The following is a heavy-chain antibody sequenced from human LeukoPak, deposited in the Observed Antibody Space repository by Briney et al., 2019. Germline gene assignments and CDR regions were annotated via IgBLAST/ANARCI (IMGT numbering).Heavy chain of an antibody. CDR1: GFTFTNYA. CDR2: ISGSGDST. Sequence: GGSLRLSCAASGFTFTNYAMSWVRQAPGKGLEWVSAISGSGDSTHYADSVKGRFTISRDNSRNTVFLQMNSLRAEDTAVYYCAKAGDIAVAGTSDYWGQGTLVTVSS. V-gene: IGHV3-23*01. D-gene: IGHD6-19*01. J-gene: IGHJ4*02. CDR3: AKAGDIAVAGTSDY.